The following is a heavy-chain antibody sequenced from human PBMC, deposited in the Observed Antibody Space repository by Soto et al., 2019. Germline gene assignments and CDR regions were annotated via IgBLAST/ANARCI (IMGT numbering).Heavy chain of an antibody. CDR2: MNPNSGNT. Sequence: ASVKVSCKASGYTFTIYDINWVRQATGQGLEWMGWMNPNSGNTGYAQKFQGRVTMTRNTSISTAYMELSSLRSEDTAVYYCARWSSRATNWFDPWGQGTLVTVSS. D-gene: IGHD1-1*01. J-gene: IGHJ5*02. CDR3: ARWSSRATNWFDP. V-gene: IGHV1-8*01. CDR1: GYTFTIYD.